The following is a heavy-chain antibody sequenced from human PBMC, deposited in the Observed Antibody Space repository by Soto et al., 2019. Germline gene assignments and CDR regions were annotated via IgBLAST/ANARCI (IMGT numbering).Heavy chain of an antibody. V-gene: IGHV4-31*02. J-gene: IGHJ4*02. D-gene: IGHD3-22*01. CDR1: GGGR. CDR2: AYYSGST. CDR3: AREARGDYYDSSGYYELRYSAY. Sequence: GGGRWIIKKKKPEKGKERIGCAYYSGSTYYNPSLKSRVTISLDTSKNQFSLKLTSVTAADTAVYYCAREARGDYYDSSGYYELRYSAYWRQRSLVIVSS.